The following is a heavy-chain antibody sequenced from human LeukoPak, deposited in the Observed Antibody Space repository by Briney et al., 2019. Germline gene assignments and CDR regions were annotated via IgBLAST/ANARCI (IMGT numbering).Heavy chain of an antibody. CDR3: AHDSSGYYSYLDL. J-gene: IGHJ2*01. D-gene: IGHD3-22*01. CDR1: GGSFSGYY. V-gene: IGHV4-34*01. CDR2: INHSGST. Sequence: SETLSLTCAVYGGSFSGYYWSWIRQPPGKGLEWIGEINHSGSTNYNPSLKSRVTISVDTSKNRFSLKLSSVTAADTAVYYCAHDSSGYYSYLDLWGRGTLVTVSS.